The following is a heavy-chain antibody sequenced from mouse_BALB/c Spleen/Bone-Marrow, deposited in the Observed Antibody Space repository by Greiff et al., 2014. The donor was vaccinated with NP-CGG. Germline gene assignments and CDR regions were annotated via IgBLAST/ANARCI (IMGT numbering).Heavy chain of an antibody. CDR2: INSGGSYT. J-gene: IGHJ4*01. CDR1: GFTFSTYG. D-gene: IGHD2-14*01. Sequence: EVKLVESGGDLVKPGGSLKLSCAASGFTFSTYGMSWVRQTPDKRLEWVATINSGGSYTYYPDSVMGRFTISRDNAKNTLYLQMTSLKSEDTAMYYWTRRGGYDERTDMDYWGHGTSVTVSS. CDR3: TRRGGYDERTDMDY. V-gene: IGHV5-6*02.